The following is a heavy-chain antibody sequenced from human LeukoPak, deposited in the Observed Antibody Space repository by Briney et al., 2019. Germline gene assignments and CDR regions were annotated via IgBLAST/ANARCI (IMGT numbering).Heavy chain of an antibody. Sequence: PGGSLRLSCAASGFTFSSYAMSWVRQAPGKGLEWVSGISGSGGSGGSTYYADSVKGRFTISRDNAKNTLHLQMNSLRDDDTAVYYCAKPPGPSHPWGQGTLVTVSS. J-gene: IGHJ5*02. V-gene: IGHV3-23*01. CDR3: AKPPGPSHP. CDR1: GFTFSSYA. CDR2: ISGSGGSGGST.